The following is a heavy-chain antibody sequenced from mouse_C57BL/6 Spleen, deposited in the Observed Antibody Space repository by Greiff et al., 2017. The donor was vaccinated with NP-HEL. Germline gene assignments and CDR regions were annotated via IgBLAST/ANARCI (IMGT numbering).Heavy chain of an antibody. D-gene: IGHD1-1*01. Sequence: VQLQQPGAELVKPGASVKLSCKASGYTFTSYWMHWVKQRPGQGLEWIGMIHPNSGSTNYNEKFKSKATLTVDKSSSTAYMQLSSLTSEDSAVYYCARGGYGSSYLYFDVWGTGTTVTVSS. CDR3: ARGGYGSSYLYFDV. CDR2: IHPNSGST. V-gene: IGHV1-64*01. CDR1: GYTFTSYW. J-gene: IGHJ1*03.